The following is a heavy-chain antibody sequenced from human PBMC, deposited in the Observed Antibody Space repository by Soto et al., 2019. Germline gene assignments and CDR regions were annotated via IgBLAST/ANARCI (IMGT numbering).Heavy chain of an antibody. CDR3: ARHLREQSVGPEYYFDY. Sequence: QVQLQESGPGLVKPSETLSLTCTVSGGSISSYYWSWIRQPPGKGLEWIGYIYYSGSTNYNPSLKSRVTISVDTSKNQFSLKLSSVTAADTAVYYCARHLREQSVGPEYYFDYWGQGTLVTVSS. V-gene: IGHV4-59*08. CDR2: IYYSGST. CDR1: GGSISSYY. J-gene: IGHJ4*02. D-gene: IGHD1-26*01.